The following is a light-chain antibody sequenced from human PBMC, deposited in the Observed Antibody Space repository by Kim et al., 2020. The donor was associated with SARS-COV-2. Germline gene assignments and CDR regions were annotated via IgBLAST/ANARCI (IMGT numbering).Light chain of an antibody. CDR3: QSYDSSLSGHVV. V-gene: IGLV1-40*01. J-gene: IGLJ2*01. Sequence: RVTIYCAGRSSNIGAGYDVHCYQQIPGTAAKPLIYGTSNRPSGIPDRFSGSKSGTSASLAITALQAEDEADYYCQSYDSSLSGHVVFGGGTQLTVL. CDR2: GTS. CDR1: SSNIGAGYD.